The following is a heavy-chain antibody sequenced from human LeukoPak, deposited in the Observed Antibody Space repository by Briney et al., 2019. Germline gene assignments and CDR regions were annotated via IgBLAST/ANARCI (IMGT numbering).Heavy chain of an antibody. Sequence: GGSLRLSCAASGFTFSSYAMHWVRQAQGKGLEWVAVISYDGSNKYYADSVKGRFTISRDNSKNTLYLQMNSLRAEDTAVYYCARGGCSGGSCYFDYWGQGTLVTVSS. CDR3: ARGGCSGGSCYFDY. D-gene: IGHD2-15*01. V-gene: IGHV3-30*04. CDR2: ISYDGSNK. J-gene: IGHJ4*02. CDR1: GFTFSSYA.